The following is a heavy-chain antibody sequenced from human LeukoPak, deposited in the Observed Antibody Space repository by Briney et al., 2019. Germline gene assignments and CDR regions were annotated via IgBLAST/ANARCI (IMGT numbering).Heavy chain of an antibody. J-gene: IGHJ4*02. D-gene: IGHD1-7*01. V-gene: IGHV3-21*01. CDR3: ARDLARAGTTDPFVK. CDR2: ISGSSDYR. Sequence: GGSLRPSCAASGFTFSSYSFNWVRQAPGKGLKWVSSISGSSDYRSYADSVKGRFTISRDNAKNSLYLQMNSLRAEDTAVYYCARDLARAGTTDPFVKWGQGTLVTVSS. CDR1: GFTFSSYS.